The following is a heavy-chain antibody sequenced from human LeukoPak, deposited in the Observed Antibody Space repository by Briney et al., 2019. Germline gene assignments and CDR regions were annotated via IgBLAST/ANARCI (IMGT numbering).Heavy chain of an antibody. D-gene: IGHD3-22*01. V-gene: IGHV3-23*01. J-gene: IGHJ4*02. CDR1: GFTFSISA. Sequence: PGGSLRLSCSASGFTFSISAMGWVRQAPGKGLEWVSVISSSGGTTYYADSVKGRFTVSRDNSKNTLFLQVSSLRADDTAIYYCTKRERDSRGSYYFDYWGQGTPVTVSS. CDR3: TKRERDSRGSYYFDY. CDR2: ISSSGGTT.